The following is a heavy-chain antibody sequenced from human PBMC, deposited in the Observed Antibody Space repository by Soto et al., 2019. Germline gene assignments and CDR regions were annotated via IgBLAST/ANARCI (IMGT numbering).Heavy chain of an antibody. CDR2: IIPIFGTA. CDR1: GGTFSSYA. CDR3: ARDLRSRDLRNGAAAGDHYYYGMDV. Sequence: QVQLVQSGAEVKKPGSSVKVSCKASGGTFSSYAISWVRQAPGQGLEWMGGIIPIFGTANYAQKFQGRVTITADESTSTAYMELSSLRSEDTAVYYCARDLRSRDLRNGAAAGDHYYYGMDVWGQGTTVTVSS. J-gene: IGHJ6*02. V-gene: IGHV1-69*01. D-gene: IGHD6-13*01.